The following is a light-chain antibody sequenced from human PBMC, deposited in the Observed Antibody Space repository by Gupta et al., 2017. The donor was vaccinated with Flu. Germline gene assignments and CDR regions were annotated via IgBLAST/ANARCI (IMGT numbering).Light chain of an antibody. CDR2: GAS. Sequence: AIRMIQSPSSFTASTGDRVTITCRRSQGISSYLAWYQQKPGKAPKLMIYGASTLRSGVPSRFSGSGSGTDFTLTISCLQSEYFATYYCQQYYSHPFTFGPGTKVEIK. CDR1: QGISSY. CDR3: QQYYSHPFT. J-gene: IGKJ3*01. V-gene: IGKV1-8*01.